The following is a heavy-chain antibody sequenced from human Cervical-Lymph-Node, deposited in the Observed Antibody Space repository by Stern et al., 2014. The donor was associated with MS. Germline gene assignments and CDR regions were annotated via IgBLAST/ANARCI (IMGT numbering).Heavy chain of an antibody. Sequence: QLVQSGGGLVKPGGSLRLSCAASGFTFSDYYMSWVRQAPGKGLEWLSYITRSDTYTNHADSVKGRFTISRDNAKNSLYLQMNSLSAEDTAVYYCAGAYGDYESGMDVWGQGTTVTVSS. CDR3: AGAYGDYESGMDV. D-gene: IGHD4-17*01. J-gene: IGHJ6*02. V-gene: IGHV3-11*06. CDR2: ITRSDTYT. CDR1: GFTFSDYY.